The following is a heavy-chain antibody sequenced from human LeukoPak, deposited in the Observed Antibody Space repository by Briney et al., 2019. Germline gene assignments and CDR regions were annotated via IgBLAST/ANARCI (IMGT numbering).Heavy chain of an antibody. CDR3: ARADNGYYFDY. Sequence: SETLSLTCAVYGGSFSGYYWSWIRQPPGKGLEWIGEINHSGSTNYNPSLKSRVTISVDTSKNQFSLKLSFVTAADTAVYYCARADNGYYFDYWGQGTLVTVSS. CDR1: GGSFSGYY. J-gene: IGHJ4*02. D-gene: IGHD2-8*01. CDR2: INHSGST. V-gene: IGHV4-34*01.